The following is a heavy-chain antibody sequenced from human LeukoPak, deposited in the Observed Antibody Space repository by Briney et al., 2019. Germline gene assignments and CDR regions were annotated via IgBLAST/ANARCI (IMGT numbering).Heavy chain of an antibody. D-gene: IGHD5-12*01. Sequence: GGSLRLSCAASGFTFSSYGMHWVRQAPAKGLEWVAVISYDGSNKYYADSVKGRFTISRDNSKNTLYLQMNSLRAEDTAVYYCAKDIMSGYDSLYYYYYGMDVWGQGTTVTVSS. CDR2: ISYDGSNK. CDR1: GFTFSSYG. V-gene: IGHV3-30*18. CDR3: AKDIMSGYDSLYYYYYGMDV. J-gene: IGHJ6*02.